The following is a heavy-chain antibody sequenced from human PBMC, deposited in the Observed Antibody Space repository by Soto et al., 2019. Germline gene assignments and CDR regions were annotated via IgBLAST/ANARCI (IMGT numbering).Heavy chain of an antibody. CDR1: GFTFSSHW. Sequence: GGSLRLSCVASGFTFSSHWMTWVRQAPGKGLEWVANINRDGSDKYYVGSVKGRFTISRDNAKNSLYLQLNSLGAEDTAVYYCARETFAYGGKSRFDYWGQGTLVTVSS. V-gene: IGHV3-7*01. CDR3: ARETFAYGGKSRFDY. J-gene: IGHJ4*02. D-gene: IGHD2-15*01. CDR2: INRDGSDK.